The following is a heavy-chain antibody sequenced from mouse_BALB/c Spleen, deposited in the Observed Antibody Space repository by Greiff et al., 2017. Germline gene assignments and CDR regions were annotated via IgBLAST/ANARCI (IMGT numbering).Heavy chain of an antibody. CDR1: GYTFTSYW. CDR2: INPSNGRT. Sequence: VQLQQPGAELVKPGASVKLSCKASGYTFTSYWMHWVKQRPGQGLEWIGEINPSNGRTNYNEKFKSKATLTVDKSSSTAYMQLSSLTSEDSAVYYCARLVQSYAMDYWGQGTSVTVSS. D-gene: IGHD1-1*02. CDR3: ARLVQSYAMDY. J-gene: IGHJ4*01. V-gene: IGHV1S81*02.